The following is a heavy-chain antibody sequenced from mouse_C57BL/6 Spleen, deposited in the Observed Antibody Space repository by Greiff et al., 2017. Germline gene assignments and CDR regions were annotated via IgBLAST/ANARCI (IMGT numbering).Heavy chain of an antibody. CDR3: ARRGGMTTVWYFDV. Sequence: EVKLVESGGGLVQPGGSLKLSCAASGFTFSDYYMYWVRQTPEKRLEWVAYISNGGGSTYYPDTVKGRFTISRDNAKNTLYLQMSRLKSEDTAMYYCARRGGMTTVWYFDVWGTGTTVTVSS. CDR2: ISNGGGST. D-gene: IGHD1-1*01. V-gene: IGHV5-12*01. J-gene: IGHJ1*03. CDR1: GFTFSDYY.